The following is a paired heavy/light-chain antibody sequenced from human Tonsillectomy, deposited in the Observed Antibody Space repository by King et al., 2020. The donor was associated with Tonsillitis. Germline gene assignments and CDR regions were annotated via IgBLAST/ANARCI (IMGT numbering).Light chain of an antibody. J-gene: IGLJ2*01. CDR1: SGSIASNY. CDR3: QSYDSSNVI. CDR2: EDN. V-gene: IGLV6-57*01. Sequence: NFMLTQPHSVSESPGKTVTISCTRSSGSIASNYVQWYQQRPGSAPTTVIYEDNQRPSGVPDRFSGSIDSSSNSASLTISGLKTEDEADYYCQSYDSSNVIFGGGTKLTVL.
Heavy chain of an antibody. CDR1: GYTFTTSY. Sequence: QVQLVQSGAEVKKPGASVKVSCKASGYTFTTSYMHWVRQAPGQGLEWMGIINPSGGSTTYAQNFQGRVTMTRDTSTSTVYMELSSLRSEDTAVYYCARDLGGFHPGGYYYYMDVWGKGTTVTVSS. V-gene: IGHV1-46*03. CDR3: ARDLGGFHPGGYYYYMDV. CDR2: INPSGGST. J-gene: IGHJ6*03. D-gene: IGHD1-26*01.